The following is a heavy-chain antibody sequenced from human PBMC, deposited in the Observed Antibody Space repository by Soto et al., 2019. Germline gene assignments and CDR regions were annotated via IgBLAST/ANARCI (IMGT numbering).Heavy chain of an antibody. CDR2: MNPNSGDT. CDR3: ARVLQFTTPLVRGVNPYYYYYMDG. D-gene: IGHD3-10*01. CDR1: GYTFSSYD. Sequence: QVQLVQSGAEVKKPGASVKVSCKASGYTFSSYDINWVRQATGQGREWMGWMNPNSGDTNNPQKFQGRVTMTRNTPIATAYMELSSLRSEDTAVQYCARVLQFTTPLVRGVNPYYYYYMDGWGEGTTVTVSS. J-gene: IGHJ6*03. V-gene: IGHV1-8*01.